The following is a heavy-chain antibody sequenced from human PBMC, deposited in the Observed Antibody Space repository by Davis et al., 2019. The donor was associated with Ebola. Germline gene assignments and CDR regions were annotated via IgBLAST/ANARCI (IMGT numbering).Heavy chain of an antibody. D-gene: IGHD4-23*01. CDR3: ARPDYGAKVDY. J-gene: IGHJ4*02. Sequence: GESLKISCRASGYRFTNYWIGWVRQPSGRGLEWMGIIYPGDSDTRYSPSFQGQVTISADKSISTAYLQWSSLKASDTAMYYCARPDYGAKVDYWGQGTLVTVSS. CDR2: IYPGDSDT. V-gene: IGHV5-51*01. CDR1: GYRFTNYW.